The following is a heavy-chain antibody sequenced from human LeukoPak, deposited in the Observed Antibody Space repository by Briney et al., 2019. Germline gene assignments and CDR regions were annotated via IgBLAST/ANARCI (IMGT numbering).Heavy chain of an antibody. D-gene: IGHD5-24*01. Sequence: PGGSLRLSCAASGFTFSSYAMSWVRQAPGKGLERVSAISGSGGSTYYADSVKGRFTISRDNSKNTLYLQMNSLRAEDTAVYYCAKASTRDGYNYGGGQGTLVTVSS. J-gene: IGHJ4*02. CDR3: AKASTRDGYNYG. CDR2: ISGSGGST. CDR1: GFTFSSYA. V-gene: IGHV3-23*01.